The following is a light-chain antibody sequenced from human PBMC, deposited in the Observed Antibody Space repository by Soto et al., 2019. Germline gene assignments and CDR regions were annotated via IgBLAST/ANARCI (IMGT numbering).Light chain of an antibody. CDR2: DAS. V-gene: IGKV1-33*01. Sequence: DIQMTQSPSSLSASVGDRVTITCQASQDISNYLNWYQQKPGKAPKLLIYDASNLETGVPSRCSGSGSGTDFTFTISSLQPEDIATYYCQQYDNLPLTFGGGTKVDIK. CDR3: QQYDNLPLT. CDR1: QDISNY. J-gene: IGKJ4*01.